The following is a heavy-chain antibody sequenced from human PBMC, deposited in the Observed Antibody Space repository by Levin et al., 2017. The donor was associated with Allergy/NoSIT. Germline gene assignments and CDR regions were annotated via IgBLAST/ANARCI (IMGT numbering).Heavy chain of an antibody. V-gene: IGHV4-4*02. D-gene: IGHD6-6*01. Sequence: TASETLSLTCTVSGDSISSNKWWSWVRQSPGKGLEWIGEISHLGNTNYNPSLTSRVTLSVDKAMNQFSLKLNSVTAADTAIYYCARGRGEGSSSDWFNPWGQGSLLTVSS. CDR3: ARGRGEGSSSDWFNP. CDR1: GDSISSNKW. J-gene: IGHJ5*01. CDR2: ISHLGNT.